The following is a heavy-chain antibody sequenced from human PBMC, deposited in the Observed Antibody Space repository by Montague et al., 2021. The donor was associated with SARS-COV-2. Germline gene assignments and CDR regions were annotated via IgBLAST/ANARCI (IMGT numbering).Heavy chain of an antibody. D-gene: IGHD3-10*01. V-gene: IGHV3-9*01. CDR3: AKDFYLLWFGETYFDY. CDR1: GFIFDDYT. J-gene: IGHJ4*02. CDR2: ISWNGGSI. Sequence: SLRLSCAASGFIFDDYTMHWVRQAPGKGLEWVSGISWNGGSIDYADSVKGRFPISRDIATNSLFLQMNSLRDEDTAFYYCAKDFYLLWFGETYFDYWGQGTLVTVSS.